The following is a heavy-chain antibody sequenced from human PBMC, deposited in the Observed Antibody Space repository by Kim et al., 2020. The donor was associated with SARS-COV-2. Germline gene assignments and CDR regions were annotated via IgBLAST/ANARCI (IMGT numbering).Heavy chain of an antibody. J-gene: IGHJ4*02. D-gene: IGHD3-10*01. V-gene: IGHV4-59*08. Sequence: SETLSLTCSVSGVSISSYYWSWIRQPPGKGLEWIGYIYYSGSANYNHSLRSRVTISVDTTKNQFSLKLSSVTAADTAVYYCAGTVRGANFDYWGRGALVT. CDR3: AGTVRGANFDY. CDR1: GVSISSYY. CDR2: IYYSGSA.